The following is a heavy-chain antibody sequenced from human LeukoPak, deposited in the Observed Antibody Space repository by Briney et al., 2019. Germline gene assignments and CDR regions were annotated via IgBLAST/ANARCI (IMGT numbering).Heavy chain of an antibody. Sequence: GSSVKVSCKASGGSLSSFALNWVRQTPGQGLEWMGGITPIFGSTNYAQKFQVRVTITADESTNTAYMELNSLRSEDTGVYYCARVMVVAGNGGYFLYWGQGTLVTVSS. CDR2: ITPIFGST. CDR1: GGSLSSFA. D-gene: IGHD2-15*01. CDR3: ARVMVVAGNGGYFLY. V-gene: IGHV1-69*01. J-gene: IGHJ1*01.